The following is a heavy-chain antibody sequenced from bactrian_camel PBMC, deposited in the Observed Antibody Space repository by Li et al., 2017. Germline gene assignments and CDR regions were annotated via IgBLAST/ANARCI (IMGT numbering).Heavy chain of an antibody. CDR1: GFTSPPFGYYG. CDR2: INSGGGST. CDR3: ATPRVGRYYSGGY. J-gene: IGHJ6*01. V-gene: IGHV3S40*01. Sequence: VQLVESGGGLVQPGGSLRLTCAASGFTSPPFGYYGMTWVRQAPGKGLEWVSAINSGGGSTYYTDSVKGRFTISRDNAKNTLYLQLNSLKTEDTAMYYCATPRVGRYYSGGYWGQGT. D-gene: IGHD2*01.